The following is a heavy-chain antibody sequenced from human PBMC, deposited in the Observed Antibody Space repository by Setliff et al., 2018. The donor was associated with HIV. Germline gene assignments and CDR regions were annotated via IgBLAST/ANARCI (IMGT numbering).Heavy chain of an antibody. CDR2: IYYTGIT. V-gene: IGHV4-59*02. J-gene: IGHJ4*02. Sequence: LSLTCSVSGGSVISYLWHWFRQPPGKGLEWIGYIYYTGITDYNPSLEGRLTISVDTSKNQVSLKLKSVTTADTAVYYCARREQWGGPLGWGQGTLVTVSS. D-gene: IGHD3-16*01. CDR3: ARREQWGGPLG. CDR1: GGSVISYL.